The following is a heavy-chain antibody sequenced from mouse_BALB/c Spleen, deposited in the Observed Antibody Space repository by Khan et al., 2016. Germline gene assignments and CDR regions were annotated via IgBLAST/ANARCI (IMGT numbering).Heavy chain of an antibody. CDR2: ILPGSGST. CDR3: AREELTGTSY. Sequence: QVQLKQSGAELMKPGASVKISCKATGYTFSSYWIEWVKQRPGHGLEWIGEILPGSGSTNYNEKFKGKATFTADTSSNNAYMQLSSLTSEDSAVYYGAREELTGTSYWGQGTLVTVSA. D-gene: IGHD4-1*01. CDR1: GYTFSSYW. V-gene: IGHV1-9*01. J-gene: IGHJ3*01.